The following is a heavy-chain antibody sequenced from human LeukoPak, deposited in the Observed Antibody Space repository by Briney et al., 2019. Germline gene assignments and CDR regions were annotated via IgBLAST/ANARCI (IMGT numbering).Heavy chain of an antibody. CDR3: ARKGNYRPWFDP. CDR1: GGSISSYY. J-gene: IGHJ5*02. V-gene: IGHV4-59*01. Sequence: SETLSLTRTVSGGSISSYYCSWIRQPPGEGLEWIGYIYYSVSTNYNPSLKSRVTISVDTSKNQFSLKLRSVTAAETAVYSCARKGNYRPWFDPWGQGTLVTVSS. D-gene: IGHD1-1*01. CDR2: IYYSVST.